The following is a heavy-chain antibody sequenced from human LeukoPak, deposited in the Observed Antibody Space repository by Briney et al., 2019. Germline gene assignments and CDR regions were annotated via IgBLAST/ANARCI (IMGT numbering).Heavy chain of an antibody. Sequence: GGSLRLSCAASGFTFSSYAMSWVRQAPGKGLEWVGLIKSKTDAGTTDYAAPVKGRFTISSDDSKNTLYLQMNSLKTEDTAVYYCTTYSTGTFGYWGQGTLVTVSS. J-gene: IGHJ4*02. CDR1: GFTFSSYA. CDR3: TTYSTGTFGY. CDR2: IKSKTDAGTT. D-gene: IGHD1-1*01. V-gene: IGHV3-15*01.